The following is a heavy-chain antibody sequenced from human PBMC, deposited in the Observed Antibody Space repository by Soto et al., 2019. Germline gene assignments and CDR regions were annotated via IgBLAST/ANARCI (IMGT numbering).Heavy chain of an antibody. CDR1: GGSVSSRSYH. Sequence: QVQLQESGPGLVKPSETLSLTCSVSGGSVSSRSYHWTWIRQPPGKGLEWIGYISDTGTTNYNPSLKSRVTLSVDTSKNQFSLRLSSVTPADTALYYCAKLVAVAGTDDWFDPWGQGTLVTVSS. V-gene: IGHV4-61*01. CDR3: AKLVAVAGTDDWFDP. J-gene: IGHJ5*02. D-gene: IGHD6-19*01. CDR2: ISDTGTT.